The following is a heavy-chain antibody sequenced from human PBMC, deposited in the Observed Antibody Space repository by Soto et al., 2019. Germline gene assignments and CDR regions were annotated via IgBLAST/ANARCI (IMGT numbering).Heavy chain of an antibody. CDR2: ISAYNGNT. V-gene: IGHV1-18*01. Sequence: ASVKVSCKASGYTCTSYGISWVRQAPGQGLEWMGWISAYNGNTNYAQKLQGRVTMTTDTSTSTAYMELRSLRSDDTAVYYCARVGVSYDSSGYYFDYWGQGTLVTVSS. CDR1: GYTCTSYG. CDR3: ARVGVSYDSSGYYFDY. D-gene: IGHD3-22*01. J-gene: IGHJ4*02.